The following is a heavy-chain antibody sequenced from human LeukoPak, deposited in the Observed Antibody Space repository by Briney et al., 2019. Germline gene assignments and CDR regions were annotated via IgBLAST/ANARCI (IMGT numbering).Heavy chain of an antibody. CDR2: IRSKANSYAT. V-gene: IGHV3-73*01. J-gene: IGHJ4*02. D-gene: IGHD3-22*01. CDR1: GFTFSGSA. CDR3: ARDLDYYDSSGYYWEC. Sequence: PGGSLRLSCAASGFTFSGSAMHWVRQASGKGLEWVGRIRSKANSYATAYAASVKGRFTISRDDSKNTAYLQMNSLKAEDTAVYYCARDLDYYDSSGYYWECWGQGTLVTVSS.